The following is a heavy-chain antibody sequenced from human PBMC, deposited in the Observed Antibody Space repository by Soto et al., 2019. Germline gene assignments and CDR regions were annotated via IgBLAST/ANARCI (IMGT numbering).Heavy chain of an antibody. J-gene: IGHJ5*02. CDR1: GGSFSGYY. D-gene: IGHD3-10*01. V-gene: IGHV4-34*01. CDR3: ARERGVLLWFGELSWFDP. CDR2: INHSGST. Sequence: QVQLQQWGAGLLKPSETLSLTCAVYGGSFSGYYWSWIRQPPGKGLEWIGEINHSGSTNYNPSLKSRVTISVDTFKNQFSLKLSSVTAADTAVYYCARERGVLLWFGELSWFDPWGQGTLVTVSS.